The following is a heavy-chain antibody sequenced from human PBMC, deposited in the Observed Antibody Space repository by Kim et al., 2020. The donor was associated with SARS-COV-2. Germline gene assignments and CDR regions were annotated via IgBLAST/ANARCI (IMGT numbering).Heavy chain of an antibody. CDR2: ISSDGSST. V-gene: IGHV3-74*01. CDR3: ARGFFRNGFDV. CDR1: GFTFNDYW. Sequence: GGSLRLSSAASGFTFNDYWINWVRQAPGKGLVWVSRISSDGSSTNYADSVKGRFTMSRDNAENTVYLQMNSLRAEDTAVYYCARGFFRNGFDVWGQGTTVTVSS. J-gene: IGHJ6*02. D-gene: IGHD3-3*01.